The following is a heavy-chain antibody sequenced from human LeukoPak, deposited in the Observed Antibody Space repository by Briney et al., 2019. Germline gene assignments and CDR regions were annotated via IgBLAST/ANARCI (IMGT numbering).Heavy chain of an antibody. D-gene: IGHD5-18*01. V-gene: IGHV4-59*01. CDR1: GGSLSSYY. CDR3: ARGGYSYGEELSFDH. J-gene: IGHJ4*02. CDR2: IYYSGST. Sequence: SETLSLTCMVSGGSLSSYYWSWIRQPPGKGLEWIGYIYYSGSTNYNPSLKSRVTISGDTSKNQFSLKLSSVTAADTAVYYCARGGYSYGEELSFDHWGQGTLVTVSS.